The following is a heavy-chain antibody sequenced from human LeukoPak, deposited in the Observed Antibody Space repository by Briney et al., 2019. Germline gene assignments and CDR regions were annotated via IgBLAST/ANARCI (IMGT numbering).Heavy chain of an antibody. V-gene: IGHV3-23*01. D-gene: IGHD2-8*02. CDR1: GFTFSTYA. Sequence: GGSLRLSCAASGFTFSTYAMSWVRLAPGKGREWVSAISGSGGSTYSADSVKGRFTISRDNSKNTLYLQMNSLKAEDTAVYYCAKTGGWPYYFDYWGQGTLVTVSS. J-gene: IGHJ4*02. CDR3: AKTGGWPYYFDY. CDR2: ISGSGGST.